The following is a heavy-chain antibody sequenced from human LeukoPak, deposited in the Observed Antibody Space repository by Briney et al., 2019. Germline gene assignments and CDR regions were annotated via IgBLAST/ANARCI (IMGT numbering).Heavy chain of an antibody. J-gene: IGHJ4*02. CDR3: AKDMETSVGAFDY. CDR2: ISSSSSYI. D-gene: IGHD1-26*01. Sequence: GGSLRLSCAASGFTFSSYSMNWVRQAPGKGLEWVSFISSSSSYIYYADSVKGRFTISRDNAKNSLYLQMNSLRAEDTAVYYCAKDMETSVGAFDYWGQGTLVTVSS. V-gene: IGHV3-21*01. CDR1: GFTFSSYS.